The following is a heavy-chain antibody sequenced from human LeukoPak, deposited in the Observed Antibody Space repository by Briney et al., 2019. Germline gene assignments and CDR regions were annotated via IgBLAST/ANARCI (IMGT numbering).Heavy chain of an antibody. J-gene: IGHJ6*03. Sequence: GESLKISCKGSGYSFTSYWIGWVRQMPGKGLEWMGIIYPDDSDTRYSPSFQGQVTISADKSISTAYLQWSSLKASDTAMYYCARLAYCSNDVCYSNYYYSMDVWGKGTTVTVSS. CDR3: ARLAYCSNDVCYSNYYYSMDV. V-gene: IGHV5-51*01. CDR2: IYPDDSDT. D-gene: IGHD2-8*01. CDR1: GYSFTSYW.